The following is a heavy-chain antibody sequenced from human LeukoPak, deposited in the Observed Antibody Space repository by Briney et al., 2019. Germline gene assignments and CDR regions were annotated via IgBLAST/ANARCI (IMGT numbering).Heavy chain of an antibody. CDR2: ITRSSSTI. J-gene: IGHJ4*02. D-gene: IGHD4-23*01. Sequence: GGSLRLSCAASGFTFTNYNMNWARQAPGRGLEWVSYITRSSSTIYYADSVKGRFTISRDNAKNLLYLQMNSLRAEDTAVYYCARDLLSGGLDYWGQGTLVTVSS. V-gene: IGHV3-48*04. CDR3: ARDLLSGGLDY. CDR1: GFTFTNYN.